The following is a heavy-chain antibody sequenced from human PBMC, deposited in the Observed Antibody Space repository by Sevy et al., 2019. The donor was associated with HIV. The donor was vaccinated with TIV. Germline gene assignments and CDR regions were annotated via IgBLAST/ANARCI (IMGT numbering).Heavy chain of an antibody. V-gene: IGHV4-59*13. CDR2: IYYSGST. D-gene: IGHD3-9*01. CDR1: GGSISSYY. J-gene: IGHJ6*02. Sequence: SETLSLTCTVSGGSISSYYWSWIRQPPGKGLEWIGYIYYSGSTNYNPSLKSRVTISVDTSKNQFSLKLSSVTAADTAVYYCGRRTGYYSRDRYYYYGMDVWGQGTTVTVSS. CDR3: GRRTGYYSRDRYYYYGMDV.